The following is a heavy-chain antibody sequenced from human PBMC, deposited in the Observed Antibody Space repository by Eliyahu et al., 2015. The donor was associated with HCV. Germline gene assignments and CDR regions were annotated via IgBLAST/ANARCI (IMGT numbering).Heavy chain of an antibody. V-gene: IGHV1-69*06. CDR2: IIPLFGKP. Sequence: QVQLVQSGAEVKKPGSSMKVPCQASGGSFGSYAISWVRQAXGQGLEWMGGIIPLFGKPNYAERFQGRLTITADTSTSASHMELNNLRSDDSAVYYCARIGDFAPDTWGEGTQVIVSS. D-gene: IGHD2-21*02. CDR1: GGSFGSYA. CDR3: ARIGDFAPDT. J-gene: IGHJ5*02.